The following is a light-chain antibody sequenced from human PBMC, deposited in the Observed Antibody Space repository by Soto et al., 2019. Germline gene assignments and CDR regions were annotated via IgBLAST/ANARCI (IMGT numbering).Light chain of an antibody. J-gene: IGKJ1*01. CDR3: QQYGRSGT. Sequence: ENVLTQSPGTLSLSPGERATLSCRASQSISRTYLAWYQQKPVQAPRLLIYATSSRATGIPDRFSGSGSGTDFTLIISRLEPEDFAVYYCQQYGRSGTFGQGTKVEIK. CDR1: QSISRTY. CDR2: ATS. V-gene: IGKV3-20*01.